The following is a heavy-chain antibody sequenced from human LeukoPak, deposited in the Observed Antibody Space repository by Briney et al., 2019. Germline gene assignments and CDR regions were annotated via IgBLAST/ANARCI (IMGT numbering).Heavy chain of an antibody. D-gene: IGHD6-6*01. CDR2: IWYDGSNK. CDR3: AREYITSSGRASDI. Sequence: PGGSLRLSCAASGFTFSSYGMHWVRQAPGKGLEWVAVIWYDGSNKYYADSVKGRFTISRDNAKNSLFLQMNSLRADDTAVYYCAREYITSSGRASDIWGQGTMVTVSS. J-gene: IGHJ3*02. V-gene: IGHV3-33*01. CDR1: GFTFSSYG.